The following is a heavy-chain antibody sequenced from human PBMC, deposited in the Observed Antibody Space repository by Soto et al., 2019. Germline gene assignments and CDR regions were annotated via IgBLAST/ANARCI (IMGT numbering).Heavy chain of an antibody. D-gene: IGHD5-12*01. CDR1: GYTFTSYG. CDR2: ISAYNGNT. V-gene: IGHV1-18*01. J-gene: IGHJ6*02. CDR3: ARERDSGYDLRYYDGMAV. Sequence: QVQLVQSGAEVKKPGASVKVSCKASGYTFTSYGISWVRQAPGQGLEWMGWISAYNGNTNYAQKLQGRVTINTDTSTSTAYMELRSLRSDDTAVYYCARERDSGYDLRYYDGMAVWGQGTTVTVSS.